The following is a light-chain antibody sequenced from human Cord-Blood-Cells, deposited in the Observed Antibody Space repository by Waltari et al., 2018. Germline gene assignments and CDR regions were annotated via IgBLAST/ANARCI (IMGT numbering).Light chain of an antibody. CDR1: RRDVGGYNS. CDR2: DVS. Sequence: QSALTQPRSVSGSPGQSVTISCPGTRRDVGGYNSLSWYQQHPGKAPKLMIYDVSNRPSGVPDRFSGSKSGNTASLTISGLQAEDEADYYCCSYAGSYTYVFGTGTKVTVL. CDR3: CSYAGSYTYV. V-gene: IGLV2-11*01. J-gene: IGLJ1*01.